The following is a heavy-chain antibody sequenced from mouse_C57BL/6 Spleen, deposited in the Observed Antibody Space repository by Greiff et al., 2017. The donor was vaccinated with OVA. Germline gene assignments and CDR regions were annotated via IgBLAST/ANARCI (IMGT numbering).Heavy chain of an antibody. CDR2: IHPNSGST. CDR3: ASVALLTREDY. V-gene: IGHV1-64*01. Sequence: VQLQQPGAELVKPGASVKLSCQASGYTFTSYWMHWVKQRPGQGLEWIGMIHPNSGSTNYNEKFKSKATLTVDKSASTAYRQLSSLTSEDSAVYYCASVALLTREDYWGQGTSVTVSS. J-gene: IGHJ4*01. D-gene: IGHD2-1*01. CDR1: GYTFTSYW.